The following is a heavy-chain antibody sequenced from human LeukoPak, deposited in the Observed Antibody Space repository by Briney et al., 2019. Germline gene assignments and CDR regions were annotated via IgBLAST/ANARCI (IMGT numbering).Heavy chain of an antibody. Sequence: ASVKVSCKASGYTFTSYGISWVRQAPGQGLEWMGWISAYNGNTNYAQKLQGRVTMTTDTSTSTAYMELRSLRSDDTAVYYCARDLYDILTGSGYYGMDVWGQGTTVTVSS. V-gene: IGHV1-18*01. J-gene: IGHJ6*02. CDR3: ARDLYDILTGSGYYGMDV. D-gene: IGHD3-9*01. CDR1: GYTFTSYG. CDR2: ISAYNGNT.